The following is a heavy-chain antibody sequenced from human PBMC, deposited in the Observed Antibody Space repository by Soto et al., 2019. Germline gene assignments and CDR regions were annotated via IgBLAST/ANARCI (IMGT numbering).Heavy chain of an antibody. CDR1: GFTFSSYS. V-gene: IGHV3-21*01. D-gene: IGHD2-2*01. CDR2: ISSSRSYI. CDR3: ARNRYCSSTSCPGAFDI. J-gene: IGHJ3*02. Sequence: GGSLRLSCAASGFTFSSYSMNWVRQAPGKGLEWVSSISSSRSYIYYADSVKGRFTISRDNAKNSLYLQMNSLRAEDTAVYYCARNRYCSSTSCPGAFDIWGQGTMVTVSS.